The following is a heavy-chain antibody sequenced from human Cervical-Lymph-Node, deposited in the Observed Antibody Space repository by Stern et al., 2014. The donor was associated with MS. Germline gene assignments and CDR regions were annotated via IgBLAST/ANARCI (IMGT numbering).Heavy chain of an antibody. CDR1: GYTFTDYW. V-gene: IGHV5-51*01. CDR2: IYPGDSDT. J-gene: IGHJ5*02. D-gene: IGHD5-24*01. CDR3: ARHPRKGGYNFIWFDP. Sequence: EVQLVESGAEVKKPGESLKISCKASGYTFTDYWIGWVRQMPGKGLEWMGIIYPGDSDTRYSPSFQGQVTISADNSINTAYLEWSSLRASDTAMYYCARHPRKGGYNFIWFDPWGQGTLVIVSS.